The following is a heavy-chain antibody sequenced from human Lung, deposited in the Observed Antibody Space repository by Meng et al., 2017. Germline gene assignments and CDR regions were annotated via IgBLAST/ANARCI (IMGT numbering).Heavy chain of an antibody. Sequence: GSLRLSCTVSGGSISSYYWSWIRQPPGKGLEWIGYIYYSGSTNYNPSLKSRVTISVDTSKNQFSLKLSSVTAADTAVYYCARVFGSGDNYYYYGMDVWGQGTTVTVSS. J-gene: IGHJ6*02. D-gene: IGHD3-10*01. CDR2: IYYSGST. V-gene: IGHV4-59*01. CDR1: GGSISSYY. CDR3: ARVFGSGDNYYYYGMDV.